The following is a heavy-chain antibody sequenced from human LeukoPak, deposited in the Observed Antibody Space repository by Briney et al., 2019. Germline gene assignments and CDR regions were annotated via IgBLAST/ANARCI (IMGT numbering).Heavy chain of an antibody. D-gene: IGHD3-16*02. CDR3: AKDRRLRLGELSLYLDY. CDR1: GFIFSSYG. CDR2: ISYDGSNK. Sequence: GGSLRLSCAASGFIFSSYGMHWVRQAPGKGLEWVAVISYDGSNKYYADSVKGRFTISRDNSKNTLYLQMNSLRAADTAVYYCAKDRRLRLGELSLYLDYWGQGTLVTVSS. J-gene: IGHJ4*02. V-gene: IGHV3-30*18.